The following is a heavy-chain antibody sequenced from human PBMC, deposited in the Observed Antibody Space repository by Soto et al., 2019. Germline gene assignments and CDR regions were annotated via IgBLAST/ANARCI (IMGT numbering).Heavy chain of an antibody. CDR2: IIPILGIT. CDR1: GNSFNTYT. D-gene: IGHD2-2*01. CDR3: ARLDCASATCHGNWYFDL. Sequence: QVQLVQSGTEVKKPGSSVKVSCRVSGNSFNTYTISWVRQAPGQGLEWMGRIIPILGITDYAQKFQGRVTITAEKSTSTAYTELSSLRSEDTALYYCARLDCASATCHGNWYFDLWGRGTLVTVSS. J-gene: IGHJ2*01. V-gene: IGHV1-69*02.